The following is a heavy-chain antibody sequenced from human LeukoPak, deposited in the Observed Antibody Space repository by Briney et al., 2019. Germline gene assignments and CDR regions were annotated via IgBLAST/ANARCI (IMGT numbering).Heavy chain of an antibody. J-gene: IGHJ1*01. CDR3: ARDFIVWGSYRSAEYFQH. Sequence: PGGSLRLSCAASGFTFSSYGMHWVRQAPGKGLEWVAVISYDGSNKYYADSVKGRFTISRDNSKNSLYLQMNSLRAEDTAVYYCARDFIVWGSYRSAEYFQHWGQGTLVTVSS. CDR2: ISYDGSNK. V-gene: IGHV3-30*03. D-gene: IGHD3-16*02. CDR1: GFTFSSYG.